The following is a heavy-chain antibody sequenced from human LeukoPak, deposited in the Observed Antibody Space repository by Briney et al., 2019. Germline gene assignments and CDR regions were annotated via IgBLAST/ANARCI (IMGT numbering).Heavy chain of an antibody. CDR2: INPNSGGT. D-gene: IGHD1-26*01. CDR1: GYTFTGYY. Sequence: GASVKVSCKASGYTFTGYYMHWVRQAPGQGLEWMGWINPNSGGTNYAQKFQGRVTMTRDTSISTAYMELSSLRSEDTAVYYCARGSLGAYYYGMDVWGQGTTVTVSS. V-gene: IGHV1-2*02. J-gene: IGHJ6*02. CDR3: ARGSLGAYYYGMDV.